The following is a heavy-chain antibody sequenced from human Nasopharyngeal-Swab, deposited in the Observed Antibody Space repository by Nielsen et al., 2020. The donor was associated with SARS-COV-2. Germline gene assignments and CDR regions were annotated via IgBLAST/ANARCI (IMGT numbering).Heavy chain of an antibody. D-gene: IGHD1-26*01. CDR2: IFYRGST. CDR1: GGSISSYY. Sequence: SATLSLTCTVLGGSISSYYWSWIRQPPGEGLEWIGHIFYRGSTNYNPSLKSRVTISIDTSRNQFSLKLSSVTAADTAVYYCARLLSGTKPPHDAFDIWGQGTMVTVSS. J-gene: IGHJ3*02. V-gene: IGHV4-59*08. CDR3: ARLLSGTKPPHDAFDI.